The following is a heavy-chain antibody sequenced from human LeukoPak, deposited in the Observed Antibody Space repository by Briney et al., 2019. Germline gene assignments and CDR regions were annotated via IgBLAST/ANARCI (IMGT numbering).Heavy chain of an antibody. V-gene: IGHV1-18*01. CDR1: GYTFTSYG. Sequence: ASVKVSCKASGYTFTSYGISWVRQAPGQGLERMGWISAYNGNTNYAQKLQGRVTMTTDTSTSTACMELRSLRSDDTAVYYCARDRWSSTSLGLDAFDIWGQGTMVTVSS. D-gene: IGHD2-2*01. CDR3: ARDRWSSTSLGLDAFDI. CDR2: ISAYNGNT. J-gene: IGHJ3*02.